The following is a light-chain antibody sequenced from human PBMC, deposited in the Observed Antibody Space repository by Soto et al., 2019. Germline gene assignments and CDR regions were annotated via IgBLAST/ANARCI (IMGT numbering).Light chain of an antibody. V-gene: IGLV2-23*01. CDR2: EAF. CDR3: CSYATSNVV. Sequence: QSALTQPASVSGSPGQSITISCTGTSSDIGSYNFVSWYQQNPGKAPKLMIYEAFKRPSGVSNRISGSKSGNTASLTISGLQAEDEADYYCCSYATSNVVFGEGTKLTVL. CDR1: SSDIGSYNF. J-gene: IGLJ2*01.